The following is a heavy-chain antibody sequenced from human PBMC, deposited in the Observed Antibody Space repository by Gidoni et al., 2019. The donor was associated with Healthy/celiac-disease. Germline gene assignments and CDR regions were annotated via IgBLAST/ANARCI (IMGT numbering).Heavy chain of an antibody. Sequence: VPLVQSGAEVKQPGSSVKVSCKASGGTFSSYAISWVRQAPGQGLEWMGGIIPIFGTANYAQKFQGRVTITADESTSTAYMELSSLRSEDTAVYYCSKGSEYSGYGGYAFDIWGQGTMVTVSS. D-gene: IGHD5-12*01. CDR2: IIPIFGTA. CDR1: GGTFSSYA. CDR3: SKGSEYSGYGGYAFDI. J-gene: IGHJ3*02. V-gene: IGHV1-69*01.